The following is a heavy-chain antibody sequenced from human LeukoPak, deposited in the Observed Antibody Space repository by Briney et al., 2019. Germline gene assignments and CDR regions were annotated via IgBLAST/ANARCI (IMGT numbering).Heavy chain of an antibody. V-gene: IGHV1-2*02. CDR3: ARPPFSIFGVVDSAFDI. CDR1: GYTFTGYY. Sequence: ASVKVSXKASGYTFTGYYMHWVRQAPGQGLEWMGWINPNSGGTNYAQKFQGRVTMTRDTSISTAYMELSRLRSDDTAVYYCARPPFSIFGVVDSAFDIWGQGTMVTVSS. CDR2: INPNSGGT. J-gene: IGHJ3*02. D-gene: IGHD3-3*02.